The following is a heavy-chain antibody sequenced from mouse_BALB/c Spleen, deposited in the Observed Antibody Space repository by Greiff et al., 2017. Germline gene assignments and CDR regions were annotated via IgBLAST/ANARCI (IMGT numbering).Heavy chain of an antibody. CDR1: GYTFSSYW. D-gene: IGHD2-3*01. J-gene: IGHJ4*01. Sequence: VQLQQSGAELMKPGASVKISCKATGYTFSSYWIEWVKQRPGHGLEWIGEILPGSGSTNYNEKFKGKATFTADTSSNTAYMQLSSLTSEDSAVYYCARMDGYRAYYAMDYWGQGTSVTVSS. CDR2: ILPGSGST. CDR3: ARMDGYRAYYAMDY. V-gene: IGHV1-9*01.